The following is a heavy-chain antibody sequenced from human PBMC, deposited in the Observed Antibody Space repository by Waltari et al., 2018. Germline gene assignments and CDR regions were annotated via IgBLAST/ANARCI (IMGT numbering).Heavy chain of an antibody. CDR1: GGSFSTSW. D-gene: IGHD3-16*01. CDR3: ASRADGSTWGTFDY. Sequence: QVQLQESGPGLVKPSETRSLTCAGSGGSFSTSWRTWDRPPPGKGLEWIGEIKGNSGTTNYNPSLKSRVTNSKDASRNHFSPKVRSVTAADTAVYYCASRADGSTWGTFDYWGQGVLVTVSS. J-gene: IGHJ4*02. V-gene: IGHV4-59*12. CDR2: IKGNSGTT.